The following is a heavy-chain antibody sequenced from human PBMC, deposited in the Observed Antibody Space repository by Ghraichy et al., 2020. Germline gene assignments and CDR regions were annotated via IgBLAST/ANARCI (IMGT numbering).Heavy chain of an antibody. CDR2: INHSGST. J-gene: IGHJ4*02. V-gene: IGHV4-34*01. CDR1: GGSFSGYY. Sequence: SETLSLTCAVYGGSFSGYYWSWIRQPPGKGLEWIGEINHSGSTNYNPSLKSRVTISVDTSKNQFSLKLSSVTAADTAVYYCARNRGKITMVRGVIISYFDYWGQGTLVTVSS. CDR3: ARNRGKITMVRGVIISYFDY. D-gene: IGHD3-10*01.